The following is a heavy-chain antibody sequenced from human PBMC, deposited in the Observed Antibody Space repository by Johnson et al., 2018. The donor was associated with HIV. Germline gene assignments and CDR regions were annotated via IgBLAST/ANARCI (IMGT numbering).Heavy chain of an antibody. D-gene: IGHD6-13*01. CDR1: GFTFSSYA. Sequence: QVQLVESGGGVVQPGRSLRLSCAASGFTFSSYAMHWVRQAPGKGLEWVAVISYDGSNKYYADSVKGRFTISRDNSKNTLYLQMNSLRAEDTAVYYCARVTGDSSSWYVGAFDIWGQGTMVTVSS. V-gene: IGHV3-30*14. CDR2: ISYDGSNK. J-gene: IGHJ3*02. CDR3: ARVTGDSSSWYVGAFDI.